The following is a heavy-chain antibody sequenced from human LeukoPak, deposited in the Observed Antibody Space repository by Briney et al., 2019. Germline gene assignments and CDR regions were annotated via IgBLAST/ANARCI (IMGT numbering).Heavy chain of an antibody. CDR1: GYTFTSYG. CDR3: ARDLFARTDTGGWYGDDY. D-gene: IGHD6-19*01. CDR2: TNPNSGGT. J-gene: IGHJ4*02. V-gene: IGHV1-2*02. Sequence: ASVKVSCKASGYTFTSYGISWVRQAPEQGLAWMGWTNPNSGGTNYAQKFQGRVTMTRDTSINTAYMELSGLRSDDTAVYYCARDLFARTDTGGWYGDDYWGQGTLVTVSS.